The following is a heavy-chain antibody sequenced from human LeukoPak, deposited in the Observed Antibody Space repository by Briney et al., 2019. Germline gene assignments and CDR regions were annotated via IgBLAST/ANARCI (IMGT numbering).Heavy chain of an antibody. CDR3: VRDRAEGRAWVEFDP. CDR1: GFSVSSYG. J-gene: IGHJ5*02. CDR2: VYSAGAT. V-gene: IGHV3-66*02. Sequence: PGGPLRLSCVASGFSVSSYGMSWVRQAPGKAPEWVSLVYSAGATHYADSVQGRFIISRDNSKNTLYLQMNNLRVEDTAVYHCVRDRAEGRAWVEFDPWGQGTVVTVSS.